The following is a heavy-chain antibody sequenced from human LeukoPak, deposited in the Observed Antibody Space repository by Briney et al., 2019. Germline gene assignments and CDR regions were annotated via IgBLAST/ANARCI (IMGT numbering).Heavy chain of an antibody. CDR1: GGSFSGYY. D-gene: IGHD6-6*01. V-gene: IGHV4-34*01. CDR2: INHSGST. J-gene: IGHJ4*02. Sequence: PSETLSLTCAVYGGSFSGYYWSWIRQPPGKGLEWIGEINHSGSTNYNPSLKSRVTTSVDTSKNQFSLKLSSVTAADTAVYYCASQYSSSRDYWGQGTLVTVSS. CDR3: ASQYSSSRDY.